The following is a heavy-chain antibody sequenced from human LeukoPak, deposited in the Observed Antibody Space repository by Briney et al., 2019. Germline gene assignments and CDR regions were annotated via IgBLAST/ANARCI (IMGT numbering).Heavy chain of an antibody. Sequence: GRSLSLSCAASGFTFSSYGMHGVRRARGKGREGGAVISYDGSNKYYADSVKGRFTISRDNSKNTLYVNMNSLRAEDTAVYYCAREAQAIAVAGDFDYWGQGTLVTVSS. CDR1: GFTFSSYG. V-gene: IGHV3-30*03. D-gene: IGHD6-19*01. J-gene: IGHJ4*02. CDR2: ISYDGSNK. CDR3: AREAQAIAVAGDFDY.